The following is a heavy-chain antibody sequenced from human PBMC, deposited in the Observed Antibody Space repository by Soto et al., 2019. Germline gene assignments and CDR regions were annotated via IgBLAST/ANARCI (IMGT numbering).Heavy chain of an antibody. V-gene: IGHV3-30*18. Sequence: TXGSLQLSCAASGFTFNIYGMHWVRQAPDKGLEWVALISYDGSNQYYADSVKGRFTISRDNSKNTLFLQMNSLRADDTAVYYCAKDQASGQGSFDSWGQGTLVTVSS. CDR2: ISYDGSNQ. CDR1: GFTFNIYG. CDR3: AKDQASGQGSFDS. J-gene: IGHJ4*02.